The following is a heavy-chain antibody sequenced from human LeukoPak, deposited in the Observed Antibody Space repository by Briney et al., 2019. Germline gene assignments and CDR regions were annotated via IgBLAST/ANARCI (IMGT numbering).Heavy chain of an antibody. V-gene: IGHV4-61*02. CDR3: ARDQGIRKGNYYYYYMDV. D-gene: IGHD6-13*01. Sequence: TLSLTCTVSGASVGSAGYYWSCIRQPAGKGLEWIGRIYTSGSTNYNPSLKSRVTMSVDTSKNQFSLKLSSVTAADTAVYYCARDQGIRKGNYYYYYMDVWGKGTTVTVSS. CDR1: GASVGSAGYY. J-gene: IGHJ6*03. CDR2: IYTSGST.